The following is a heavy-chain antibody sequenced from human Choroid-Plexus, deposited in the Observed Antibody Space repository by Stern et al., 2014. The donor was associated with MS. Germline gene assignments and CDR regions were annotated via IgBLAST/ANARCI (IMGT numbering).Heavy chain of an antibody. CDR2: VSHDGSYK. V-gene: IGHV3-30*18. CDR3: AKDRQYLTYFFHH. CDR1: GFTFGSCA. D-gene: IGHD2/OR15-2a*01. Sequence: VQLEESGGGVVQTGRPLRLSCVASGFTFGSCAMHWVRQAPGKGLEWVGGVSHDGSYKYYADSVKGRFTNFRDNSQNTPYMPMSSLGPEDTAVYFCAKDRQYLTYFFHHLGQGSLVTVSS. J-gene: IGHJ1*01.